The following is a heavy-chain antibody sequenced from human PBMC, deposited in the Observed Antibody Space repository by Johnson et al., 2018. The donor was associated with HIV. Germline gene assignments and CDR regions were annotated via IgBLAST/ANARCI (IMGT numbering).Heavy chain of an antibody. D-gene: IGHD4/OR15-4a*01. V-gene: IGHV3-9*01. J-gene: IGHJ3*01. Sequence: VQLVESGGDLVQPGRSLRLSCAASGFTFDDYAMHWVRQAPGKGLEWVSGINWNSRSIGYADSVKGRFTISRDNANNSLDLQMNSLRAEDTALYYCVKDPGAQITRVQGDGVGAFDGWGQGTMVTVSS. CDR1: GFTFDDYA. CDR3: VKDPGAQITRVQGDGVGAFDG. CDR2: INWNSRSI.